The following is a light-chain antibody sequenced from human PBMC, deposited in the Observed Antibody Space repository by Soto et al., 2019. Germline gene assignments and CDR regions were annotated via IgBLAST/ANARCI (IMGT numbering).Light chain of an antibody. V-gene: IGKV3-15*01. Sequence: EIVLTQSPATLSVSPGNRATLSCRASQSVNSDLAWYQQKPGQAPGLLIYGASTRATGTPTRFSGSGSGTEFTLTISSLQSEDFAVYFCQQYNNWPPYTFGQGTKLEIK. CDR2: GAS. CDR1: QSVNSD. CDR3: QQYNNWPPYT. J-gene: IGKJ2*01.